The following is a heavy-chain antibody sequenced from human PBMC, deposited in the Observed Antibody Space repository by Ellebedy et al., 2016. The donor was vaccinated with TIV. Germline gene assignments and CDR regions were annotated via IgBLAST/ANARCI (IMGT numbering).Heavy chain of an antibody. CDR2: INISGST. CDR3: ATGGGLCATSTCYNRAFY. V-gene: IGHV4-34*01. J-gene: IGHJ4*02. D-gene: IGHD2-2*02. CDR1: GGPFSTNY. Sequence: SETLSLTXAAYGGPFSTNYVTWIRQAPGKGLEWIGEINISGSTSYNPSLNSRVTMFVDTSKNQFSLTVTSMTAADTAIYYCATGGGLCATSTCYNRAFYWGQGTLVAVSS.